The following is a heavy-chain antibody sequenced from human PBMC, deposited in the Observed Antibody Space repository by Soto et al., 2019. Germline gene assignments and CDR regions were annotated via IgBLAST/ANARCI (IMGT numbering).Heavy chain of an antibody. CDR2: INHSGST. V-gene: IGHV4-34*01. D-gene: IGHD2-2*01. Sequence: SETLSLTCAVYGGSFSGYYWSWIRQPPGKGLEWIGEINHSGSTNYNPSLKSRVTISVDTSKNRFSLKLSSVTAADTAVYYCARGAIPIVVVPAAILTARSKSYYYMDVWGKGTTVTVSS. J-gene: IGHJ6*03. CDR1: GGSFSGYY. CDR3: ARGAIPIVVVPAAILTARSKSYYYMDV.